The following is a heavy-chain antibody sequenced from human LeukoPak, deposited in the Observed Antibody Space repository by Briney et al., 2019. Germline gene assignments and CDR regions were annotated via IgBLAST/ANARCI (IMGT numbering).Heavy chain of an antibody. D-gene: IGHD2-2*01. CDR1: GYIFTSYW. V-gene: IGHV5-10-1*01. CDR2: IDPSDSYT. J-gene: IGHJ3*02. Sequence: GESLMISCKGSGYIFTSYWISWVRQLPGKGLEWMGRIDPSDSYTNYSPSFQGHVTISADKSISTAYLQWSSLKASDTAMYYCARRVGYYSSTSCYHAFDIWGQGTMVTVSS. CDR3: ARRVGYYSSTSCYHAFDI.